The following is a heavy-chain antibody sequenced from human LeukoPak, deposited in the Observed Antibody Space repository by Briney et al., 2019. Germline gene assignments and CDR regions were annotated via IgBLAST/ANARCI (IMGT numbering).Heavy chain of an antibody. Sequence: SETLSLTCTVSAGSISPYFWSWIRQPPGEGREWIGYISYTGSTNYNPSLKSRVTISVDTSKNQFSRQLTSVTAADTAVYYCARDDYRGVTNFDPWGQGTLVTVSS. J-gene: IGHJ5*02. CDR3: ARDDYRGVTNFDP. V-gene: IGHV4-59*01. CDR2: ISYTGST. D-gene: IGHD3-10*01. CDR1: AGSISPYF.